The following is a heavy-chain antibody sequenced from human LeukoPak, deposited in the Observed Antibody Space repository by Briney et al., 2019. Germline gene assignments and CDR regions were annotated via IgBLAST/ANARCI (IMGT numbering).Heavy chain of an antibody. CDR2: MNPNSGNT. CDR1: GGTFSSYA. V-gene: IGHV1-8*02. CDR3: ARGRSQYYDFWSGYYPEAFDI. Sequence: ASVKVSCKASGGTFSSYAISWVRQAPGQGLEWMGWMNPNSGNTGYAQKFQGRVTMTRNTSISTAYMELSSLRSEDTAVYYCARGRSQYYDFWSGYYPEAFDIWGQGTMVTVSS. D-gene: IGHD3-3*01. J-gene: IGHJ3*02.